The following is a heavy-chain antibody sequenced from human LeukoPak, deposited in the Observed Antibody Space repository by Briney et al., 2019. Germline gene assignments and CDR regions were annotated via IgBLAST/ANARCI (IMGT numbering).Heavy chain of an antibody. D-gene: IGHD3-16*01. CDR3: APKFLGQFDY. V-gene: IGHV2-5*01. Sequence: ESAPTLANPTQTLTLTCTFSWFSLTTRGVGVGWIRQPPGKALEWLALIYWNEDERYSPYLKSRLTNTKATSKKQVVLTTTNMDPVDKATYYCAPKFLGQFDYRGPGTLVTVS. J-gene: IGHJ4*02. CDR2: IYWNEDE. CDR1: WFSLTTRGVG.